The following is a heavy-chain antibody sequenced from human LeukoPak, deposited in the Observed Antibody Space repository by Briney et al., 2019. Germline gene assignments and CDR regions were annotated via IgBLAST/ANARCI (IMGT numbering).Heavy chain of an antibody. Sequence: PGGSLRLSCVASALTVRGDYMSWVRQAPGKGLEWVSLMYTGGATYYADSVKGRFTISRDNAKNTLYLQMNSLRAEDTAVYYCARDRSIAVAGLFDYWGQGTLVTVSS. CDR1: ALTVRGDY. V-gene: IGHV3-53*01. D-gene: IGHD6-19*01. J-gene: IGHJ4*02. CDR3: ARDRSIAVAGLFDY. CDR2: MYTGGAT.